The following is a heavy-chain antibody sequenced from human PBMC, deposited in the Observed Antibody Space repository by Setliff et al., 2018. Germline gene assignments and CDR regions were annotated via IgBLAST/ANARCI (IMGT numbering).Heavy chain of an antibody. CDR3: ARDPSSSWEWFDS. V-gene: IGHV3-30-3*01. CDR1: GFTFSSYA. D-gene: IGHD3-22*01. CDR2: ISYDGSNK. J-gene: IGHJ5*01. Sequence: GSLKISCAASGFTFSSYAMHWVRQAPGKGLEWVAVISYDGSNKYYADSVKGRFTISRDNSKNTLYLQMNSLRTEDTAVFYCARDPSSSWEWFDSWGQGTLVTVSS.